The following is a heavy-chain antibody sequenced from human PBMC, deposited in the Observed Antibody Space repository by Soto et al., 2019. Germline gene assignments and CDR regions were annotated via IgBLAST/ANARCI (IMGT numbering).Heavy chain of an antibody. D-gene: IGHD3-3*01. CDR2: INAGNGNT. V-gene: IGHV1-3*01. Sequence: ASVKVSCKASGYTFTSYAMHWVRQAPGQRLEWMGWINAGNGNTKYSQKFQGRVTITRDTSASTAYMELSSLRSEDTAVYYCARDDDLKVVYDFWSGYYGSIDYWGQGNLVTVSS. CDR1: GYTFTSYA. J-gene: IGHJ4*02. CDR3: ARDDDLKVVYDFWSGYYGSIDY.